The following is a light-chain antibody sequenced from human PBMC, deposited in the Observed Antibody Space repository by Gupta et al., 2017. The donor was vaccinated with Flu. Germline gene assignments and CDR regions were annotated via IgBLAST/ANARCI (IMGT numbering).Light chain of an antibody. CDR3: MQATVSPYA. CDR1: TSRVSRNVDTS. CDR2: TVS. V-gene: IGKV2-30*01. Sequence: ATPVPPASRSGTTITSRVSRNVDTSLHWYQQRPGQAPTRLIYTVSKRETGVPARFSGSGSGTGFTLTITRVEPDDVAAYHCMQATVSPYAFGQGTKLE. J-gene: IGKJ2*01.